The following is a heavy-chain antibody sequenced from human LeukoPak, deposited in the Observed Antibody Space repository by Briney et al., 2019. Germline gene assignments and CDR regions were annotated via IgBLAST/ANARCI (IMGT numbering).Heavy chain of an antibody. J-gene: IGHJ6*02. CDR3: ALDYYYYYGMDV. Sequence: ASVKVSCTASGYTFTGYYMHWVRQAPGRGLEWMGWINPNSGGTNYAQKFQGRVTMTRDTSISTAYMELSRLRSDDTAVYYCALDYYYYYGMDVWGQGTTVTVSS. V-gene: IGHV1-2*02. CDR1: GYTFTGYY. CDR2: INPNSGGT.